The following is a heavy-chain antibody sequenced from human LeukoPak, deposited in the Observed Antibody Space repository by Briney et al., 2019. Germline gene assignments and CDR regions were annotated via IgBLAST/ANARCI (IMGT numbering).Heavy chain of an antibody. CDR3: AKAITSKGGGILGCADY. J-gene: IGHJ4*02. CDR2: ISWNSGSI. Sequence: GRSLRLSCAASGFTFVDYAMHWVRQAPGKGLEWVSGISWNSGSIGYADSVKGRFTISRDNAKNSLYLQMNSLRAEDTALYYCAKAITSKGGGILGCADYWGQGTLVTVSS. V-gene: IGHV3-9*01. CDR1: GFTFVDYA. D-gene: IGHD2-15*01.